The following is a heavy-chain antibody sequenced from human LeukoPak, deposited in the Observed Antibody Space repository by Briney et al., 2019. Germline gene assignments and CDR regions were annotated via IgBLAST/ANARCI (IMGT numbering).Heavy chain of an antibody. Sequence: SETLSLTCTVSGGSISSYYWSWIRQPPGKGLEWIGYIYYSGGTNYNPSLKSRVTISVDTSKNQFSLKLGSVTAADTAVYYCARVGGITMIVVLITDAFDIWGQGTMVTVSS. CDR3: ARVGGITMIVVLITDAFDI. J-gene: IGHJ3*02. CDR2: IYYSGGT. V-gene: IGHV4-59*12. D-gene: IGHD3-22*01. CDR1: GGSISSYY.